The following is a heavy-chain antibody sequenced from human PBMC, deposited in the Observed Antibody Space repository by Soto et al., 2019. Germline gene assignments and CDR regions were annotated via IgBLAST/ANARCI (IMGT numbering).Heavy chain of an antibody. J-gene: IGHJ6*01. D-gene: IGHD3-10*01. CDR3: ARDFGYFGSGTYYNHYYYGMDV. CDR1: GFTFSTYS. CDR2: ISSSSSYI. V-gene: IGHV3-21*01. Sequence: GGALRGSCAASGFTFSTYSMNWVRQAPGKGLEWVSSISSSSSYIDYADSVKGRFTISRDNAKNSLYLQMNSLRAEDTAVYYCARDFGYFGSGTYYNHYYYGMDVWGQGTTVTVSS.